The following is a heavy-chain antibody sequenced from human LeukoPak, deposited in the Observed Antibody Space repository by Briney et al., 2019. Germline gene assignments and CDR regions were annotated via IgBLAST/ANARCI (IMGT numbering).Heavy chain of an antibody. Sequence: PPETLSLTCAVYGGSFSGYYWSWIRQPPGKGLEWIGEINHSGSTNYNPSLKSRVTISVDTSKNQFSLKLSSVTAADTAVYYCARSTPGYYYYYYYMDVWGRGTTVTVSS. V-gene: IGHV4-34*01. CDR1: GGSFSGYY. D-gene: IGHD1-1*01. CDR2: INHSGST. J-gene: IGHJ6*03. CDR3: ARSTPGYYYYYYYMDV.